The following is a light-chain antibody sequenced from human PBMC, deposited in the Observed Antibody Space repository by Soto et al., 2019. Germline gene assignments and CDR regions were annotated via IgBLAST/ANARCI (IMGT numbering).Light chain of an antibody. V-gene: IGKV1-5*03. CDR2: KAS. Sequence: DIQMTQSPSILSASVGDGVTIACRASQSVTLWLTWYQQKPGKAPKLLLYKASTLESGVPSRFSGNGSETDFTLKIRSLQPDNIGNYYCQQYNSYPYTFGQGTKLEIK. CDR1: QSVTLW. CDR3: QQYNSYPYT. J-gene: IGKJ2*01.